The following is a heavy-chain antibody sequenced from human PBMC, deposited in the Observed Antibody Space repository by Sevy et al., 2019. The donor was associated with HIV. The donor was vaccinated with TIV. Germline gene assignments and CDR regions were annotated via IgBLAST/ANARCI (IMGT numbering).Heavy chain of an antibody. Sequence: SETLSLTCAVSGDSISSGIYSWNWIRQPPGKGLEWIGYTYHTGNTYYNPSLRSRVTISVETSKNHFSLKLTSVTAAYTAVYYCARDSGDYPYYFDHWGQGTLVTVSS. D-gene: IGHD2-21*02. CDR3: ARDSGDYPYYFDH. J-gene: IGHJ4*02. V-gene: IGHV4-30-2*01. CDR1: GDSISSGIYS. CDR2: TYHTGNT.